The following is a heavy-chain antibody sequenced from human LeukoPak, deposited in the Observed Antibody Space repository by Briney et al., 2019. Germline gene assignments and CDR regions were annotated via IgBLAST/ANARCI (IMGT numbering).Heavy chain of an antibody. J-gene: IGHJ6*03. V-gene: IGHV3-48*01. CDR2: ISSSSSAI. CDR1: GFTFSNYT. CDR3: ARDSSEMSYNYYYYYMDV. Sequence: GGSLRLSCAASGFTFSNYTMNWVRQAPGMGLEWVSYISSSSSAIFYADSVKGRFTISRDNAKNSLYLQMNSLRAEDTAVYYCARDSSEMSYNYYYYYMDVWGKGTTVTVSS. D-gene: IGHD2-2*01.